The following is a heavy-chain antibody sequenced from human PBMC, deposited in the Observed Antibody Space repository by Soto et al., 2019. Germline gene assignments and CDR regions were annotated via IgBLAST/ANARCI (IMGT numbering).Heavy chain of an antibody. CDR2: INPSGGST. D-gene: IGHD3-9*01. V-gene: IGHV1-46*01. CDR1: GYTFTSYY. CDR3: ARDNNYYDILTGYRPRGLDV. Sequence: GASVKVSCKASGYTFTSYYMHWVRQAPGQGLEWMGIINPSGGSTSYAQKFQGRVTMTRDTSTSTVYMELSSLRSEDTAVYYCARDNNYYDILTGYRPRGLDVWGQGITVTVSS. J-gene: IGHJ6*02.